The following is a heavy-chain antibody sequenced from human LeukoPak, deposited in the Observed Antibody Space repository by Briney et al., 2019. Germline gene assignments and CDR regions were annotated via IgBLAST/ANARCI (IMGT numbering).Heavy chain of an antibody. Sequence: GASVKVSCKASGYTFTGYYMHWVRQAPGQGLECMGRINPNSGGTNYAQKFQGRVTMTRDTSISTAYMELSRLRSDDTAVYYCARVWGATTPDYWGQGTLVTVSS. CDR1: GYTFTGYY. CDR2: INPNSGGT. D-gene: IGHD1-26*01. J-gene: IGHJ4*02. CDR3: ARVWGATTPDY. V-gene: IGHV1-2*06.